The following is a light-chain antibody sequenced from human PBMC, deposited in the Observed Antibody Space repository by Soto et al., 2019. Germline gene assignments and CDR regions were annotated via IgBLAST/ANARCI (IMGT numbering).Light chain of an antibody. V-gene: IGLV1-47*01. J-gene: IGLJ2*01. Sequence: QSVLTQPLSASGTPGQRVTISRSGSSSNIESNFVYWYQQFPGTAPRLLMYRNNQRPSGVPDRFSGSKSGTSASLAISALRSEDKADYYCTVWDDSLRGRLFGGGTKVTVL. CDR1: SSNIESNF. CDR2: RNN. CDR3: TVWDDSLRGRL.